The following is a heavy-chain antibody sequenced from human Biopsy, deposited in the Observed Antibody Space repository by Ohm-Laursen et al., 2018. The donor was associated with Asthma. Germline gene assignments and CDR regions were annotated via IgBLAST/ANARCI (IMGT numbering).Heavy chain of an antibody. J-gene: IGHJ4*02. Sequence: GTLSLICPVSGGSITSSSYYWGWIRQPPGKGMEWIGSMYHSGSPYYHPSLKSRATISVDTSKNQLSLKMSSVTAADTAVYFCVRHQYSSSWSTFDYWGQGALVTVSS. CDR3: VRHQYSSSWSTFDY. CDR1: GGSITSSSYY. D-gene: IGHD3-22*01. V-gene: IGHV4-39*01. CDR2: MYHSGSP.